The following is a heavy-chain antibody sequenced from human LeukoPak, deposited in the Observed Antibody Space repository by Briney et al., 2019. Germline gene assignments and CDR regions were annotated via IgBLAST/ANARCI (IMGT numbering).Heavy chain of an antibody. CDR3: ARDGEMATI. CDR2: IYYSGST. J-gene: IGHJ4*02. Sequence: PSETLSLTCTVSGGSISSYYWSWIRQPPGKGLEWIGYIYYSGSTNYNPPLKSRVTISVDTSKNQFSLKLSSVTAADTAVYYCARDGEMATIWGQGTLVTVSS. V-gene: IGHV4-59*01. CDR1: GGSISSYY. D-gene: IGHD5-24*01.